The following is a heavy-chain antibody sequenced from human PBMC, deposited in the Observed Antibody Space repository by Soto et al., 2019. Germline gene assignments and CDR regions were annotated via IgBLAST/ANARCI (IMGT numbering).Heavy chain of an antibody. V-gene: IGHV3-15*01. CDR3: AKAGGYPGSNFYGAY. CDR1: GFTFTKAY. Sequence: EVQLVESGGGLVEPGGSIRLSCVASGFTFTKAYMTWVRQAPGKGLEWVGRIKGSHAGGTTDYATSVKGRFTISRDDSKNTLYLQMNSLKTDDTYVYSCAKAGGYPGSNFYGAYWGQGTLVTVSS. D-gene: IGHD1-26*01. J-gene: IGHJ4*02. CDR2: IKGSHAGGTT.